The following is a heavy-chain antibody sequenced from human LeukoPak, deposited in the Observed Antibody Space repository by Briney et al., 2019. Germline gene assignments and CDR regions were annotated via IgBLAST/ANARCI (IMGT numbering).Heavy chain of an antibody. CDR2: IYYSGST. J-gene: IGHJ6*02. CDR1: GGSISSGDYY. Sequence: SETLSLTCTVSGGSISSGDYYWSWIRQPPGKGLEWIGYIYYSGSTYYNPSLKSRVTISVDTSKNQFSLKLSSVTAADTAVYYCARAATVTTFLPYYYYGMDVWGQGTTVTVSS. CDR3: ARAATVTTFLPYYYYGMDV. V-gene: IGHV4-30-4*01. D-gene: IGHD4-17*01.